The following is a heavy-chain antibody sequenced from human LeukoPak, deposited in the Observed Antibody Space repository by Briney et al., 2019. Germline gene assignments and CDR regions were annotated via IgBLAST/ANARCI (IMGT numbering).Heavy chain of an antibody. Sequence: SQTLSLTCTVSGGPISSGNYYWSRIRQPPGKGLEWIGYIYYSGSTYYNPSLKSRITISVDTSKNQFSLKLSSVTAADTAVYYCARAAPYSYGRRTFDYWGQGTLVTVSS. V-gene: IGHV4-30-4*01. D-gene: IGHD5-18*01. CDR2: IYYSGST. CDR1: GGPISSGNYY. J-gene: IGHJ4*02. CDR3: ARAAPYSYGRRTFDY.